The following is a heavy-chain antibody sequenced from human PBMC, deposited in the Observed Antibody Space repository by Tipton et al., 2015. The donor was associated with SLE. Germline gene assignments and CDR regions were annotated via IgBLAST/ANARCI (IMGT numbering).Heavy chain of an antibody. CDR3: ARFDYSNWDDY. D-gene: IGHD4-11*01. CDR2: IYYSGST. J-gene: IGHJ4*02. Sequence: TLSLTCTVSGNSINSDGYFWTWIRKPPGKGLEWIGYIYYSGSTYYNPSRQSRLTMSVDTSRNQFSLKLTSVTAADTAVYFCARFDYSNWDDYWGQGTLVTVSS. CDR1: GNSINSDGYF. V-gene: IGHV4-31*03.